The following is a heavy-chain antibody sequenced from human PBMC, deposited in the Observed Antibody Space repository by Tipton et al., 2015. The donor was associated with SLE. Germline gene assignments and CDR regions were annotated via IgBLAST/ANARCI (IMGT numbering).Heavy chain of an antibody. CDR3: AKMGRAFDI. V-gene: IGHV3-48*01. Sequence: SLRLSCAASGFTFSTYGISWVRQSPGKGLEWLAFISGTSSMIFYADSVRGRFTISRDNPKNTLYLQMNSLRAEDTAVYYCAKMGRAFDIWGQGTMVTVSS. CDR2: ISGTSSMI. CDR1: GFTFSTYG. J-gene: IGHJ3*02. D-gene: IGHD1-26*01.